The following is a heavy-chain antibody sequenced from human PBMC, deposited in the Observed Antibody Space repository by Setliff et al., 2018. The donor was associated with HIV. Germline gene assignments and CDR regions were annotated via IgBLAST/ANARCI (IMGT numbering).Heavy chain of an antibody. CDR3: ARRQWLAANFDS. J-gene: IGHJ5*01. CDR2: INHKGST. V-gene: IGHV4-34*01. CDR1: RGSFSGYY. Sequence: SVTLSLTCAVFRGSFSGYYWTWIRQAPGKGLEWIGDINHKGSTNYKSSLKSRVTISMDTSKNQFSLKLTSVTAADTAVYFCARRQWLAANFDSWGQGILVTVSS. D-gene: IGHD6-19*01.